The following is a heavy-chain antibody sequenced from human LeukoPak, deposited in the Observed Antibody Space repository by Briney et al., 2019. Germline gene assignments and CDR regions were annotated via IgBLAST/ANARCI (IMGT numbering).Heavy chain of an antibody. J-gene: IGHJ4*02. CDR3: ARDTVAFIDY. Sequence: SETLSLTCNVSGGSISSYYWSWIRQPPGKGLEWIGYIYYSGSTNYNPSLKSRVTISVDTSKNQFSLKLSSVTAADTAVSNCARDTVAFIDYWGQGTLVTVSS. V-gene: IGHV4-59*01. D-gene: IGHD4-23*01. CDR2: IYYSGST. CDR1: GGSISSYY.